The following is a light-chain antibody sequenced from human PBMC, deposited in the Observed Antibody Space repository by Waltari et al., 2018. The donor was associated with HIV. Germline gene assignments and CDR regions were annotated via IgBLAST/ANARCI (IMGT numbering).Light chain of an antibody. Sequence: QSALPQPASVSGSPGQSITISCTGTSSDVGGYSYVSWYQQHPGKAPKLMIYEVSNRPSGVSNPFSGSKSGNTASLTISGLQAEDEADYYCSSYTTSCSLVFGGGTKLTVL. CDR2: EVS. V-gene: IGLV2-14*01. CDR1: SSDVGGYSY. J-gene: IGLJ2*01. CDR3: SSYTTSCSLV.